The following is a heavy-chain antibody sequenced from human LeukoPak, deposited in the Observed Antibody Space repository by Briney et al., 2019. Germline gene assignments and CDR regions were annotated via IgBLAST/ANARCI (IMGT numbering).Heavy chain of an antibody. D-gene: IGHD6-13*01. CDR1: GGSISSYY. J-gene: IGHJ4*02. V-gene: IGHV4-59*08. CDR3: TRPGSWPRINFDY. Sequence: TSETLSLTCTVSGGSISSYYWSWIRQPPGKGLEWIGYIYYSGSTNYNPSLKSRVTISVDTSKNQFSLKLSSVTAADTAVYYCTRPGSWPRINFDYWGQGTLVTVSS. CDR2: IYYSGST.